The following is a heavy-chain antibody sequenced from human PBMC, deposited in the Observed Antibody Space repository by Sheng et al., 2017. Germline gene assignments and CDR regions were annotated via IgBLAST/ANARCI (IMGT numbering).Heavy chain of an antibody. V-gene: IGHV3-23*04. Sequence: EVQIGGVWGRAWYSLGGPVRLSCAASGFTFSSFGMTWVRQAPGKGLEWVSGISNSGDGTYYADSVKGRFTISRDNSKNTLHLQMNSLRAEDTAVYYCAKGLRGYDRWGQGTLVTVSS. CDR2: ISNSGDGT. D-gene: IGHD5-12*01. CDR1: GFTFSSFG. CDR3: AKGLRGYDR. J-gene: IGHJ4*02.